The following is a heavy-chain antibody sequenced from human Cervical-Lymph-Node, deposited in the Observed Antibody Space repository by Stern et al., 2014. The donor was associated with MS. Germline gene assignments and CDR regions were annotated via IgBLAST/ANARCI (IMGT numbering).Heavy chain of an antibody. Sequence: QVTLKETGPTLVQPTQTLTLTCRFSGFSLTSGDVGVGWIRQPPGAALEWLAVIYWDDYKRDNPSLKSRLAITKDTSKNQAVLTMSTMDPVDTGTYYCARILRDLRSPFDVWGQGTLVTVSS. CDR3: ARILRDLRSPFDV. J-gene: IGHJ3*01. D-gene: IGHD3-3*01. CDR2: IYWDDYK. V-gene: IGHV2-5*02. CDR1: GFSLTSGDVG.